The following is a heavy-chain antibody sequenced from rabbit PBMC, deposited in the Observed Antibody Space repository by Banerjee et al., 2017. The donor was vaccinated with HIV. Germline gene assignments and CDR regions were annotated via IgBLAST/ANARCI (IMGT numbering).Heavy chain of an antibody. CDR2: INAVTGKA. CDR3: ARAYVGWDGYGHGVFNL. CDR1: GFSFSNKAV. D-gene: IGHD6-1*01. V-gene: IGHV1S45*01. Sequence: QEQLVESGGGLVKPEGSLKLSCTASGFSFSNKAVMCWVRQAPGKGLEWIACINAVTGKAVYASWAKGRFTISKTSSTTVTLQMTSLTDADTATYFCARAYVGWDGYGHGVFNLWGQGTLVTVS. J-gene: IGHJ4*01.